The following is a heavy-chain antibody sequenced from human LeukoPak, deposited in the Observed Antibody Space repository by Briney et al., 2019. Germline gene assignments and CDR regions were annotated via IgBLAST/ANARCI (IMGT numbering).Heavy chain of an antibody. D-gene: IGHD3-10*02. CDR2: ISSSATTM. CDR1: GFIFNNFE. V-gene: IGHV3-48*03. CDR3: AELGITMIGGV. J-gene: IGHJ6*04. Sequence: GGSLRLSCAVSGFIFNNFEMNWVRQAPGKGLEWVSYISSSATTMYYVESVRGRFTISRDNAKNSLYLQMNSLRAEDTAVYYCAELGITMIGGVWGKGTTVTISS.